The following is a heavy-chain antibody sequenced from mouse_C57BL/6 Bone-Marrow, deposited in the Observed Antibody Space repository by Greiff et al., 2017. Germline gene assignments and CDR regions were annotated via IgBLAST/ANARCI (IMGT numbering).Heavy chain of an antibody. CDR2: ISDGGSYT. CDR3: ARDHAYWYFDV. J-gene: IGHJ1*03. CDR1: GFTFSSYA. Sequence: EVKLMESGGGLVKPGGSLKLSCAASGFTFSSYAMSWVRQTPEKRLEWVATISDGGSYTYYPDNVKGRFTISRDNAKNNLYLQKSHLKAEDTAVYYCARDHAYWYFDVWGTGTTVTVSS. V-gene: IGHV5-4*01.